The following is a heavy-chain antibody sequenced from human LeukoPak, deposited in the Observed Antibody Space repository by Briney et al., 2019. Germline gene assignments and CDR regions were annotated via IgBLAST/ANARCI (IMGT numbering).Heavy chain of an antibody. J-gene: IGHJ4*02. Sequence: SETLSLTCTVSGGSISSNGYYWAWFRQPPGKGLEWIGSIYYSGGTYYNPPLKSRVTISIDTSKNQFSLKLSSVTAADTAVYYCASKPISRLGYFDYWGQGTLVTVSS. CDR1: GGSISSNGYY. CDR3: ASKPISRLGYFDY. D-gene: IGHD1-26*01. CDR2: IYYSGGT. V-gene: IGHV4-39*07.